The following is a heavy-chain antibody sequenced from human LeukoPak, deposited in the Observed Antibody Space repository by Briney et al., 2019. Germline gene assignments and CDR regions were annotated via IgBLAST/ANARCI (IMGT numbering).Heavy chain of an antibody. V-gene: IGHV3-21*01. D-gene: IGHD2-15*01. J-gene: IGHJ3*01. CDR1: GFTFCSYS. Sequence: KPGGSLRLSCAASGFTFCSYSMNWVRQAPGKGLEWVSSISSSSDYIYYAESLKGRFTISRDNARNSVFLQMNSLRAEDTAVYYCARGWWNHGFDFWGQGTMVTVSS. CDR3: ARGWWNHGFDF. CDR2: ISSSSDYI.